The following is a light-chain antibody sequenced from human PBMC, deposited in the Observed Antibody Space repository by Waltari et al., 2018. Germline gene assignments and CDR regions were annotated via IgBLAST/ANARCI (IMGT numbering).Light chain of an antibody. CDR1: QSVLSTSNRKTY. Sequence: DIVMTQSPDSLAVSLGGRATINCKSSQSVLSTSNRKTYREWYQQNPGQTPRLLINWASTRAYGVPDRFSGSGSGTDFTLTVSSLQAEDVAVYYCHQYYIPPLTFGQGTRLEIK. CDR2: WAS. V-gene: IGKV4-1*01. CDR3: HQYYIPPLT. J-gene: IGKJ5*01.